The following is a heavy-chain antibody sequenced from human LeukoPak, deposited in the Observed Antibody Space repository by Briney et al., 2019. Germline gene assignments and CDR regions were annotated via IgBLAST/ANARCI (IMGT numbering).Heavy chain of an antibody. J-gene: IGHJ4*02. D-gene: IGHD2-2*01. Sequence: ASVKASCKASGYTFTVYYMHWVRQAPGQGLEWMAWINPNSGDTYYAQKFQDRITMTRDTSISTAYMELSRLRSDDTAIYYCARANFLYCGSTDCLLGYRGQGTLVTVSS. CDR3: ARANFLYCGSTDCLLGY. CDR1: GYTFTVYY. CDR2: INPNSGDT. V-gene: IGHV1-2*02.